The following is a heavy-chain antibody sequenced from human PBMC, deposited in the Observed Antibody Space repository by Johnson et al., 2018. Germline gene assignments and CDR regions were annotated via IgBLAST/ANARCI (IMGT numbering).Heavy chain of an antibody. V-gene: IGHV4-61*02. J-gene: IGHJ1*01. CDR2: IYSSGST. CDR1: GDSINSGSDY. CDR3: ARGRRDSSGWAAEYFQH. D-gene: IGHD6-19*01. Sequence: VQLVESGPGLVKPSQTLSLTCTVSGDSINSGSDYWSWIRQPAGKGLEWIGRIYSSGSTNYNPSLKSRLTISVDTSKNQLSLKLNSVTAADTTVYYWARGRRDSSGWAAEYFQHWGQGTMVTVSS.